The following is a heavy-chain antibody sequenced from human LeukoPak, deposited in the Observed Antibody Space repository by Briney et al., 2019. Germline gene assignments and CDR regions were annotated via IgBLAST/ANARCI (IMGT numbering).Heavy chain of an antibody. D-gene: IGHD2-15*01. V-gene: IGHV1-69*05. CDR1: GGTFSSYA. CDR3: ASDARGYSSGGSCLFDY. Sequence: SVKVSCKASGGTFSSYAISWVRQAPGQGLEWMGRIIPIFGTANYAQKFQGRVTITTDESTSTAYVELSSLRSEDTAVYYCASDARGYSSGGSCLFDYWGQGTLVTVSS. J-gene: IGHJ4*02. CDR2: IIPIFGTA.